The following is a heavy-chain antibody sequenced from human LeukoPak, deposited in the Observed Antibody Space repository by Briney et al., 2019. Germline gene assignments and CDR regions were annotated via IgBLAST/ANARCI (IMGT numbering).Heavy chain of an antibody. D-gene: IGHD5-24*01. Sequence: PGGSLRLSCAASGFTFSTYAMSWVRQAPGKGLEWVSAFSGSGGSTYYADSVKGRFTISRDNSKNTLYLQMNSLRVEDTAVYYCAISGYTRFDYWGQGTLVTVSS. CDR2: FSGSGGST. CDR3: AISGYTRFDY. V-gene: IGHV3-23*01. CDR1: GFTFSTYA. J-gene: IGHJ4*02.